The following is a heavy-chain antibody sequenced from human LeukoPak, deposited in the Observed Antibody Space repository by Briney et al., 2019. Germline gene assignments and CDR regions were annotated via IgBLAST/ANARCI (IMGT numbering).Heavy chain of an antibody. CDR3: AKLLWFGAPQTDDAFDI. D-gene: IGHD3-10*01. V-gene: IGHV3-30*02. Sequence: GGSLRLSCAVSGFTSSSYGMHWVRLAPGKGLEWVAFIQYDGSNKYYADSVKGRFTISRDNSKNTLYLQMNSLRPEDTAVYYCAKLLWFGAPQTDDAFDIWGQGTMVTFSS. CDR1: GFTSSSYG. J-gene: IGHJ3*02. CDR2: IQYDGSNK.